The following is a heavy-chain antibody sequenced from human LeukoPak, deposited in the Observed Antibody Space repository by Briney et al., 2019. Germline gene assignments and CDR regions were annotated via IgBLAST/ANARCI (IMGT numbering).Heavy chain of an antibody. CDR3: ARDDSSSDAFDI. V-gene: IGHV3-53*01. CDR1: GFTVSSNY. J-gene: IGHJ3*02. Sequence: PGGSLRLSCAASGFTVSSNYMSWVRQAPGKGLEWVSVIYSGGSTYYADSVKGRFTISRDNAKNTLNLQMNSLRAEDTAVYYCARDDSSSDAFDIWGQGTMVTVSS. CDR2: IYSGGST. D-gene: IGHD6-6*01.